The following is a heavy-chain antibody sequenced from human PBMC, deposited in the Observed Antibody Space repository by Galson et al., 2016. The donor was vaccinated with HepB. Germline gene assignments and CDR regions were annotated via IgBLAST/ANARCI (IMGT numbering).Heavy chain of an antibody. Sequence: SLRLSCATSGFTFTYAMSWVRQAPGMGLEWVSSITSRAGFTSYADSVKGRFTISRDNSKNTLYLQMNSLRVEDTAVYYCAKGRQQLDDWGQGTLVTVSS. CDR2: ITSRAGFT. J-gene: IGHJ4*02. CDR3: AKGRQQLDD. V-gene: IGHV3-23*01. D-gene: IGHD5-18*01. CDR1: GFTFTYA.